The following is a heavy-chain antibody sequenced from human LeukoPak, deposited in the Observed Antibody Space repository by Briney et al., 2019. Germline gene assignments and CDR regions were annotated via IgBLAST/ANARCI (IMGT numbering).Heavy chain of an antibody. CDR3: ARGTLKAVAGR. CDR2: IKQDGSEK. D-gene: IGHD6-19*01. J-gene: IGHJ4*02. Sequence: GGSLRLSCAASGFTFSNYWMSWVRQAPGKGLEWVANIKQDGSEKYFVDSVKGRFTISRDNAKNSLYLQMNSLRAEDTAVYYCARGTLKAVAGRWGQGTLVTVSS. V-gene: IGHV3-7*05. CDR1: GFTFSNYW.